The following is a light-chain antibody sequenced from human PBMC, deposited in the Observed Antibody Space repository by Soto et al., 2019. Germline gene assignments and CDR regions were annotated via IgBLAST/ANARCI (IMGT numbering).Light chain of an antibody. CDR3: AVWDNSLNGVA. V-gene: IGLV1-47*01. CDR2: RND. Sequence: QXVLTQTPSASGTPGXXXXXXXSGSNXNMGRNYVYWYQQVPGTAPKLLMYRNDVRPSGVPDRFTGSKSGTSASLAISGLRSEDEADYYCAVWDNSLNGVAFGGGTKVTVL. CDR1: NXNMGRNY. J-gene: IGLJ2*01.